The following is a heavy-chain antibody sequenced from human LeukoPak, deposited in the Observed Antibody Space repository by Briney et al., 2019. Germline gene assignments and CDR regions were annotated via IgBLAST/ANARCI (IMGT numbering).Heavy chain of an antibody. CDR3: ARDARFYDSSGYLPDAFDI. V-gene: IGHV3-48*01. CDR1: GFTFNNYA. D-gene: IGHD3-22*01. J-gene: IGHJ3*02. Sequence: PGGSLRLSCAASGFTFNNYAMNWVRQAPGKGLEWVSYISSSSSTIYYADSVKGRFTISRDNAKNSLYLQMNSLRAEDTAVYYCARDARFYDSSGYLPDAFDIWGQGTMVTVSS. CDR2: ISSSSSTI.